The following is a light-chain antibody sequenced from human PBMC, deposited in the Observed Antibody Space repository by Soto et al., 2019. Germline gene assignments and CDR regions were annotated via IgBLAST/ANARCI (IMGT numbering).Light chain of an antibody. Sequence: EIVLTQSPGTLSLSPGERATLSCRASQSVFNNYIAWYQQRPGQAPRLLIYGASSRATGIPDRFRGSGSGTDFTLTVRRLETEAFAPYFCQQYFSPPLTFGGGTKVDIK. CDR1: QSVFNNY. CDR2: GAS. CDR3: QQYFSPPLT. J-gene: IGKJ4*01. V-gene: IGKV3-20*01.